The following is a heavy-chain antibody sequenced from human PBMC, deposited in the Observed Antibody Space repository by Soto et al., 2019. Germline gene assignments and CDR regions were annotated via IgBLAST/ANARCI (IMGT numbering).Heavy chain of an antibody. V-gene: IGHV3-23*01. J-gene: IGHJ4*02. CDR2: ISNTGAYT. CDR3: AKTRQYTSSPSDY. CDR1: GFTFSSYA. D-gene: IGHD6-6*01. Sequence: LRLSCAASGFTFSSYAMSWVRQAPGKGLEWVSAISNTGAYTYYADSVKGRSTISRDNSKNTLYLQMDSLGAEDTAVYYCAKTRQYTSSPSDYWGQGTLVTVSS.